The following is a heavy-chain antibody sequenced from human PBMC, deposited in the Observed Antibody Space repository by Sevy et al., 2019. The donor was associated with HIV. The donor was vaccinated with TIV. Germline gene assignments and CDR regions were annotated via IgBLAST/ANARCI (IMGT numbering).Heavy chain of an antibody. V-gene: IGHV3-21*01. D-gene: IGHD5-18*01. CDR2: ISSSRSYI. CDR3: GRVSDTAMAPEYFQH. J-gene: IGHJ1*01. CDR1: GFTFSSYS. Sequence: GGSLRLSCAASGFTFSSYSMNWVRQAPGKGLEWVSSISSSRSYINYTDSVKGRFTISRDNANKSLYLQMNSLRAEDTAVYYCGRVSDTAMAPEYFQHWGQGTLVTVSS.